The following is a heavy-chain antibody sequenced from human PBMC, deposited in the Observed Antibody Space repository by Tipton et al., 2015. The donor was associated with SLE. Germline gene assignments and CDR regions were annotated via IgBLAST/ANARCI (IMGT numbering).Heavy chain of an antibody. Sequence: TLSRTCTVSGGSISSHYWSWIRQPPGKGLEWIGEINHSGSTNYNPSLKSRVTISVDTSKNQFSLKLSSVTAADTAVYYCASLSSSDVWGQGTTVTVSS. CDR2: INHSGST. D-gene: IGHD2-15*01. V-gene: IGHV4-34*01. CDR1: GGSISSHY. J-gene: IGHJ6*02. CDR3: ASLSSSDV.